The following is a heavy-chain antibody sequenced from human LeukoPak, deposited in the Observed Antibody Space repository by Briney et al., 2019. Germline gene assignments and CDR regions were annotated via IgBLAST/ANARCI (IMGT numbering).Heavy chain of an antibody. V-gene: IGHV3-23*01. CDR1: GFTFSSYA. Sequence: GGSLRLSCAASGFTFSSYAMSWVRQAPGKGLEWVSAISGSGGSTYYADSVKGRFTISRDNSKNTLYLQMNSLRAEDTAVYYCAEDSSGYYAFDIWGQGTMVTVSS. D-gene: IGHD3-22*01. J-gene: IGHJ3*02. CDR2: ISGSGGST. CDR3: AEDSSGYYAFDI.